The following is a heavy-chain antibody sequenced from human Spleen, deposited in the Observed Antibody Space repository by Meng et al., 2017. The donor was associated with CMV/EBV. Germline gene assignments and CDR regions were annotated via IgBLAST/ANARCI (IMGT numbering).Heavy chain of an antibody. CDR3: ARGGGETYCSGGSCYRPYNWFDP. D-gene: IGHD2-15*01. Sequence: YASSWVRQAHGQGLEWLGGIIPIFGTANYAQKFQGRVTITTDESTSTAYMELSSLRSEDTAVYYCARGGGETYCSGGSCYRPYNWFDPWGQGTLVTVSS. CDR2: IIPIFGTA. CDR1: YA. V-gene: IGHV1-69*05. J-gene: IGHJ5*02.